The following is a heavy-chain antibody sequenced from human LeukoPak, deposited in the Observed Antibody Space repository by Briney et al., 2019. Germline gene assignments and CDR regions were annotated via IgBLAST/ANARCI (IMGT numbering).Heavy chain of an antibody. V-gene: IGHV3-23*01. CDR3: AKDSGVVVTAIPNY. Sequence: GGSLRLSCAASGFTFSNHAMIWVRQAPGKGLEWVSSISGRGGSTYYAGSVKGRFTISRDNSKNTLSLQMDSLRSEDTAVYYCAKDSGVVVTAIPNYWGQGALVTVSS. CDR1: GFTFSNHA. CDR2: ISGRGGST. J-gene: IGHJ4*02. D-gene: IGHD2-21*02.